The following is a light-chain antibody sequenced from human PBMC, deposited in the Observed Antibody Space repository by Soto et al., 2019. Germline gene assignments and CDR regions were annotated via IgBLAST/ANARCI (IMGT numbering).Light chain of an antibody. CDR1: SGQSTYD. V-gene: IGLV4-69*02. Sequence: QLVLTQSPSASASLGASVKLTCTLSSGQSTYDIAWHQQQPEKGPRHLMKLNSDGSHNKGDGVPARFSGSSSGPERYLTISSLQSEDEADYYCQTWGTGIRVFGGGTKLTVL. CDR2: LNSDGSH. CDR3: QTWGTGIRV. J-gene: IGLJ3*02.